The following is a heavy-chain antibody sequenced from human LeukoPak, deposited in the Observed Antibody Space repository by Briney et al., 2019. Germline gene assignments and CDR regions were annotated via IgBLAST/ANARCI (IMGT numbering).Heavy chain of an antibody. J-gene: IGHJ3*02. CDR1: GYTFTGYY. Sequence: ASEKVSCKASGYTFTGYYIHWVRQAPGQGLEWMGWIYPYSGDTNYAQNFQGRVTITRDTSISTAYMELSSLKSDDTAVYYCARDRNSGSFLDIWGQGTMLTVSS. CDR3: ARDRNSGSFLDI. D-gene: IGHD6-6*01. V-gene: IGHV1-2*02. CDR2: IYPYSGDT.